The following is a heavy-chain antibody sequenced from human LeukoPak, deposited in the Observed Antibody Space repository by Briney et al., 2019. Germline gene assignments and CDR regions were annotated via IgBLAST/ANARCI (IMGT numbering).Heavy chain of an antibody. V-gene: IGHV3-23*01. D-gene: IGHD3-22*01. CDR2: ISGSEDTT. CDR1: GFTFSNYG. Sequence: GGSLRLSCAASGFTFSNYGMSWVRQPPGKGLEWVSSISGSEDTTYYADSVKGRFTISRDNSKNTLYLQMNSLRAEDTAVYYCAKEGGLRNYDSSGSLIHSGYYFDYWGQGTLVTVSS. J-gene: IGHJ4*02. CDR3: AKEGGLRNYDSSGSLIHSGYYFDY.